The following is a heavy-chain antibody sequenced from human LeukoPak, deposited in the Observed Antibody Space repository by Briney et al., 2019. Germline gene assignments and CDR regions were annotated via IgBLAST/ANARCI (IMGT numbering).Heavy chain of an antibody. D-gene: IGHD2-8*01. CDR2: ISGSGGST. CDR1: GFMFGSYV. Sequence: PGGSLRLSYPPSGFMFGSYVMRWVRQAPGKGLEWVSTISGSGGSTYYADSVKGRFTISRDSSKNTVYLQMNRLRAEDTAVYYCAKDRSCINGVCHGDFDYWGQGTLVTVSS. J-gene: IGHJ4*02. CDR3: AKDRSCINGVCHGDFDY. V-gene: IGHV3-23*01.